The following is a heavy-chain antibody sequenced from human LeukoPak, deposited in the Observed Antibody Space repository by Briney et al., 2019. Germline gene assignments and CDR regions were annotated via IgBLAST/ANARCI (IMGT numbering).Heavy chain of an antibody. CDR2: ISYSGST. D-gene: IGHD3-16*02. CDR3: ARVLITFGGVIALFDY. J-gene: IGHJ4*02. Sequence: SETLSLTCTVSGGSISSGGDYWSWTRQHPGKGLEWIGYISYSGSTYSNPSLKSRVTISVDTSKNQFSLKLSSVTAADTAVYYCARVLITFGGVIALFDYWGQGTLVTVSS. CDR1: GGSISSGGDY. V-gene: IGHV4-31*03.